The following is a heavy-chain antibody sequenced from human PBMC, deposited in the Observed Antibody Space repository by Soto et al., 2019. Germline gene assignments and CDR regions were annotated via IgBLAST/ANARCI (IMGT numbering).Heavy chain of an antibody. CDR2: ISSSSSTI. CDR3: ARDMTYYHGSFSGYYYGMDV. Sequence: GGSLRLSCAASGFPFSSYSMNWVRQAPGKGLEWVSYISSSSSTIYYADSVKGRFTISRDNAKNSLYLQMNSLRAEDTAVYYCARDMTYYHGSFSGYYYGMDVWGQGTTVTVS. V-gene: IGHV3-48*01. D-gene: IGHD3-10*01. J-gene: IGHJ6*02. CDR1: GFPFSSYS.